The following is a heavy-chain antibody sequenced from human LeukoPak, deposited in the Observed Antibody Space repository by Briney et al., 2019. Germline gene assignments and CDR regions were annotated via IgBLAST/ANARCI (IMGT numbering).Heavy chain of an antibody. J-gene: IGHJ4*02. CDR1: GFTFSNAC. D-gene: IGHD5-18*01. CDR3: TTGTWIQLWLADY. Sequence: PGGSLRLSCAASGFTFSNACMSWVRQAPGKGLEWVGHIRGKTDGGTTDYAAPVQGRFTISRDDSKNTLYLQMNSLKTEDTAVYYCTTGTWIQLWLADYWGQGTLVTVS. CDR2: IRGKTDGGTT. V-gene: IGHV3-15*01.